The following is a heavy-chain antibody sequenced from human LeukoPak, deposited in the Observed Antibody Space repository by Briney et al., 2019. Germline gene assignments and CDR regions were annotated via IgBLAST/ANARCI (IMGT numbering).Heavy chain of an antibody. Sequence: ASVKVSCKVSGYTLTELSMHWVRQAPGKGLEWMGGFDPEDGETIYAQKFQGRVTITADESTRTAYMELSSLRSEDTAVYYCARGWLSETTVLTPYNYWGRGTLVSVSS. J-gene: IGHJ4*02. CDR3: ARGWLSETTVLTPYNY. V-gene: IGHV1-24*01. D-gene: IGHD4-23*01. CDR2: FDPEDGET. CDR1: GYTLTELS.